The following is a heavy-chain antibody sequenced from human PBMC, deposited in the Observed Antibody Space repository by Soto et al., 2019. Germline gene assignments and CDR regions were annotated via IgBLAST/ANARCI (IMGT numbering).Heavy chain of an antibody. CDR2: ISSSSSYT. Sequence: SLSLSCEASGFTFSDYYMSWIRQAPGKGLEWVSYISSSSSYTNYADSVKGRFTISRDNAKNSLYLQMNSLRAEDTAVYYCARDTYYYDSSGYGGHAFDIWGQGTMVTVSS. V-gene: IGHV3-11*06. CDR1: GFTFSDYY. CDR3: ARDTYYYDSSGYGGHAFDI. J-gene: IGHJ3*02. D-gene: IGHD3-22*01.